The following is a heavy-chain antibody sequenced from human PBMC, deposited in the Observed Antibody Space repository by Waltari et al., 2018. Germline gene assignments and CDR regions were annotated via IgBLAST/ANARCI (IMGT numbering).Heavy chain of an antibody. J-gene: IGHJ6*03. CDR3: ASYDALRTGRYYYYYMDV. CDR1: GYTFTGYY. V-gene: IGHV1-2*02. Sequence: QVQLVQSGAEVKKPGASVKVSCKASGYTFTGYYMHWVRQAPGQGLEWMGWINPNSGGTNYAQKFQGRVTMTRDTSISTAYMELSRLRSDDTAVYYCASYDALRTGRYYYYYMDVWGKGTTVTVSS. D-gene: IGHD3-16*01. CDR2: INPNSGGT.